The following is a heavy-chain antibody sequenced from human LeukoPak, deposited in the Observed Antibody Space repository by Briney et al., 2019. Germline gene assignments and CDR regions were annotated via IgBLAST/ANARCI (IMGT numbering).Heavy chain of an antibody. J-gene: IGHJ4*02. D-gene: IGHD3-10*01. CDR1: GYTFTSYA. CDR3: ARGHVLLWFGELDY. Sequence: ASVTDSCKASGYTFTSYAMHWVRQALGQRLEWMVWINAGNGNTKYSQKFQGRVTITRDTSASTAYMELSSLRSEDTAVYYCARGHVLLWFGELDYWGQGNLVTVSS. V-gene: IGHV1-3*01. CDR2: INAGNGNT.